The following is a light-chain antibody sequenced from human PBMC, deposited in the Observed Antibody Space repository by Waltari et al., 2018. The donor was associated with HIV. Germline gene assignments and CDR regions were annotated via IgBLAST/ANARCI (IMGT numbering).Light chain of an antibody. CDR1: SSNIGATFD. J-gene: IGLJ1*01. Sequence: QSVLTQAPSLSGAPGQRVTISCTGSSSNIGATFDVHWYQLRPGSSHKLLIFANPTRPHGVPDRFSGSKSGTSASLAITGLQPEDEAEYYCQSFDSSLNAYVFGTGTTVIVL. CDR2: ANP. CDR3: QSFDSSLNAYV. V-gene: IGLV1-40*02.